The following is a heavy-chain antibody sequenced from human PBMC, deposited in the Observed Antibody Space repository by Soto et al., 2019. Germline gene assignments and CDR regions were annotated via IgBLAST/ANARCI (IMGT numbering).Heavy chain of an antibody. CDR3: AKDRAGADGGYYYGMDV. J-gene: IGHJ6*02. D-gene: IGHD1-26*01. CDR2: ISYDGSNK. V-gene: IGHV3-30*18. CDR1: GFTFSSYG. Sequence: GGSLRLSCAASGFTFSSYGMHWVRQAPGKGLEWVAVISYDGSNKYYADSVKGRFTISRDNSKNTLYLQMNSLRAEDTAVYYCAKDRAGADGGYYYGMDVWGQGTTVTVSS.